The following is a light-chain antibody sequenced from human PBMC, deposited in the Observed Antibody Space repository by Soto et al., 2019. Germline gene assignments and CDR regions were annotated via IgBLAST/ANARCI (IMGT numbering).Light chain of an antibody. CDR1: SSNIANNY. J-gene: IGLJ1*01. CDR2: DTN. Sequence: QSVLTQPASLSAAPGQKVTISCSGSSSNIANNYVSWYQQLPVTAPKLLIYDTNKRPSGIPGRFSGSESGTSATLGITGLQTGDEADYYCGSWDSSLSAYVFVTGTKVTVL. CDR3: GSWDSSLSAYV. V-gene: IGLV1-51*01.